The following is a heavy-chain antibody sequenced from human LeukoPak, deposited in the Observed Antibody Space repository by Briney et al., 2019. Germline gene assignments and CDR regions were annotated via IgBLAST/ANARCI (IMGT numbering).Heavy chain of an antibody. CDR2: IYHSGST. J-gene: IGHJ3*02. CDR3: ARGVPNYYDSSGYPRDAFDI. V-gene: IGHV4-30-2*01. CDR1: GGSISSGGYY. D-gene: IGHD3-22*01. Sequence: SETLSLTCTVSGGSISSGGYYWSWIRQPPGKGLEWIGYIYHSGSTYYSPSLKSRVTISVDRSKNQFSLKLSSVTAADTAVYYCARGVPNYYDSSGYPRDAFDIWGQGTMVTVSS.